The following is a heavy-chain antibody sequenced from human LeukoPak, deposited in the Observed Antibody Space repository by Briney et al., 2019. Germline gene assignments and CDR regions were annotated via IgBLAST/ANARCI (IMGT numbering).Heavy chain of an antibody. D-gene: IGHD3-10*01. CDR2: MNGSGSRR. Sequence: PGGALRLSCEASGGTFSCDDMNWGRQAQGRGVEGVSYMNGSGSRRNYADSVKGGLTISREKAKNSLYLQVNSLRAEDTAVYYCARDSRGRFGGNYFDYWGQGTLVTVSS. CDR1: GGTFSCDD. J-gene: IGHJ4*02. V-gene: IGHV3-48*03. CDR3: ARDSRGRFGGNYFDY.